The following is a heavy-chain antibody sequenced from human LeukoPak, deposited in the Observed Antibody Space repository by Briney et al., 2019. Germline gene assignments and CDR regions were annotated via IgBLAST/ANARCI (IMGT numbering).Heavy chain of an antibody. D-gene: IGHD3-22*01. J-gene: IGHJ4*02. CDR3: ARGLPDYDSSGYWFDY. V-gene: IGHV4-39*07. CDR1: GGSISSSSYY. CDR2: IYYSGST. Sequence: SETLSLTCTVSGGSISSSSYYWGWIRQPPGKGLEWIGSIYYSGSTYYNPSLKSRVTISVDTSKNQFSLKLSSVTAADTAVYYCARGLPDYDSSGYWFDYWGQGTLVTVSS.